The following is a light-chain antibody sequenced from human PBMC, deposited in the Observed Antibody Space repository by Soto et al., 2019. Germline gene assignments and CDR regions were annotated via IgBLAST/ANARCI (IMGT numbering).Light chain of an antibody. CDR1: SSGVGGYNY. V-gene: IGLV2-14*01. J-gene: IGLJ1*01. CDR2: DVS. Sequence: QSVLTQPASVSGSPGQSITISCTGTSSGVGGYNYVSWYQQHPGKAPKLMIYDVSNRPSGVSNRFSGSKSGNTASLTISGLQADDEADYFCSSYTSSSTLVFGTGTKVTVL. CDR3: SSYTSSSTLV.